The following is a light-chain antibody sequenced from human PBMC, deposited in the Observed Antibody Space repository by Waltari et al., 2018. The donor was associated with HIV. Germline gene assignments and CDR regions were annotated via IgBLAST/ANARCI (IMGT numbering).Light chain of an antibody. CDR3: QVWDTRGDHPYV. Sequence: SYVLPQPPSVSAAPGQTATLTCGRKSIGRKSVNWYQQKPGRAPVVVGFGDTDRPSGSPGRFAVSNSGNTATLTISRVEAGDEAEYYCQVWDTRGDHPYVFGTGTKVSVL. V-gene: IGLV3-21*02. CDR1: SIGRKS. J-gene: IGLJ1*01. CDR2: GDT.